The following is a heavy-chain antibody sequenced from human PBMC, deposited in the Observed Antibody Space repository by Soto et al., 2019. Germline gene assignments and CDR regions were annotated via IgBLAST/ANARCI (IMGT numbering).Heavy chain of an antibody. CDR1: GFTFSSYG. CDR3: AKDFLLWGSFPDPGASDY. V-gene: IGHV3-30*18. J-gene: IGHJ4*02. Sequence: QVQLVESGGGVVQPGTSLRLSCAASGFTFSSYGIHWVRQAPGKGLEWVAVISYDGSNKFYADSVKGRFTISRDNSNGTVYLQMDSLRAEDTAVYYCAKDFLLWGSFPDPGASDYWGQGTLVTVSS. D-gene: IGHD3-16*01. CDR2: ISYDGSNK.